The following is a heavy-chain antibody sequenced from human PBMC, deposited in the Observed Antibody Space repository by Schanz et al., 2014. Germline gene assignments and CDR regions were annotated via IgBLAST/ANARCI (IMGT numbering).Heavy chain of an antibody. V-gene: IGHV1-2*04. D-gene: IGHD6-6*01. CDR3: ARDQSPYTNSSDVRYFDY. CDR1: GGTFSSYT. J-gene: IGHJ4*02. Sequence: QVQLVQSGAEVKKPGSSMKVSCKASGGTFSSYTTSWVRQAPGQGLEWMGWINPNSGTTNYAQKFQGWVTMTRDTSISTAYMDLRSLRSDDTAVYYCARDQSPYTNSSDVRYFDYWGQGSLVTVSS. CDR2: INPNSGTT.